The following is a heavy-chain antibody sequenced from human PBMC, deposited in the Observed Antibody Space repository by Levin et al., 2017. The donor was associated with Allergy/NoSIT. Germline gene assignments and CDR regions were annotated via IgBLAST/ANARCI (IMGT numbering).Heavy chain of an antibody. V-gene: IGHV3-30-3*01. Sequence: GESLKISCAASGFAFSSYGVHWVRQAPGRGLEWVAVISYDGSQKYYADSVKGRFTISRDNSKDTLYLEMNGLRSEDTAVYYCARGIFDCWGQGTLVSVSS. J-gene: IGHJ4*02. CDR1: GFAFSSYG. CDR2: ISYDGSQK. CDR3: ARGIFDC.